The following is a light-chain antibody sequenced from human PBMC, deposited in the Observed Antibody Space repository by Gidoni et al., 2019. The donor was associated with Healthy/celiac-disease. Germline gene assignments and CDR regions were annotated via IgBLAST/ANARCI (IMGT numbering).Light chain of an antibody. V-gene: IGKV3-11*01. CDR1: QSVNSY. Sequence: EIVLTQSPATMSLSPGERATLSCRASQSVNSYLAWYQQKPGQAPRLLIYDASNRDTGIPARFSGSRSGTDFTLTISSLEPEDVAVYYCQQRSNWRLTFGGGTKVEIK. J-gene: IGKJ4*01. CDR3: QQRSNWRLT. CDR2: DAS.